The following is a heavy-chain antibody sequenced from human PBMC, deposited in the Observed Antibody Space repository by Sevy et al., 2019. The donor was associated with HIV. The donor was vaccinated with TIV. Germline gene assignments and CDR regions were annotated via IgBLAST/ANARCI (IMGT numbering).Heavy chain of an antibody. Sequence: ASVKVSCKASGDTFSTYDINWVRQAPGQGLEWMGWMSPKSGSTGFAQKFQGRLTMTRDTSINTTYMELSSLRSEDTALYDCASGGNGDVWNYGYYYYGMDVWGQGTTVTVSS. D-gene: IGHD3-3*01. CDR2: MSPKSGST. J-gene: IGHJ6*02. CDR3: ASGGNGDVWNYGYYYYGMDV. V-gene: IGHV1-8*02. CDR1: GDTFSTYD.